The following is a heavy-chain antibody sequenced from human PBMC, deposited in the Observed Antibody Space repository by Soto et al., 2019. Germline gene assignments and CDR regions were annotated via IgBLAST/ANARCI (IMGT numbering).Heavy chain of an antibody. D-gene: IGHD6-13*01. Sequence: QLQLQESGPRLVKPSETLSLTCTVSGGSISSSSYYWGWIRQPPGKGLEWIGSIYYSGSTYYNPSLKSRVTISVDTSKNQFSLKLSSVTAADTAVYYCARRGSSSWYGYWGQGTLVTVSS. CDR2: IYYSGST. J-gene: IGHJ4*02. CDR3: ARRGSSSWYGY. CDR1: GGSISSSSYY. V-gene: IGHV4-39*01.